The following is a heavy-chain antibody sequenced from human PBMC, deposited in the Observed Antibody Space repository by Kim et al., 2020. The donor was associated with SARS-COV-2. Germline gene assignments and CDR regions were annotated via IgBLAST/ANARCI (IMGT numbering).Heavy chain of an antibody. J-gene: IGHJ6*01. CDR2: IIPILGIA. CDR1: GGTFSSYA. CDR3: ARAAYSAIQPHYYYYVMDV. Sequence: SSVKVSCKASGGTFSSYAISWVRQAPGQGLEWMGRIIPILGIANYAQKFQGRVTITPDKSTSTAYLELSSLRSEDTAVYYCARAAYSAIQPHYYYYVMDV. V-gene: IGHV1-69*04. D-gene: IGHD1-26*01.